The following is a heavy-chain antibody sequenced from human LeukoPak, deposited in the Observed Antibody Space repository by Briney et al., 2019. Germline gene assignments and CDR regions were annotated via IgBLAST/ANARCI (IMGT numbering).Heavy chain of an antibody. CDR3: ARVPNNSGSVDY. CDR1: GGSISSYY. CDR2: IYYSGST. V-gene: IGHV4-59*08. Sequence: SETLSLTCTVSGGSISSYYWSWIRQPPGKGLEWIGYIYYSGSTNYNPSLKSRVTISVDTSKNQFSLKLSSVTAADTAVYYCARVPNNSGSVDYWAQEPLVTVPS. D-gene: IGHD3-10*01. J-gene: IGHJ4*02.